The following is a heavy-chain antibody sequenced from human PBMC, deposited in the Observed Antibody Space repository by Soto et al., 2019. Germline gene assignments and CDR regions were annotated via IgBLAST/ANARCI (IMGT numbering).Heavy chain of an antibody. CDR3: AKDTGRGGGSVFDY. CDR1: GYIFSNYA. CDR2: ISGSGADT. D-gene: IGHD2-15*01. V-gene: IGHV3-23*01. J-gene: IGHJ4*02. Sequence: PGGSLRLSCAPSGYIFSNYAMSWVRQARGKGLEWVSAISGSGADTYYTESVKGRFTISRDNFKNTLYLQMNSLRAEDTAVYYCAKDTGRGGGSVFDYWGQRTLVTVS.